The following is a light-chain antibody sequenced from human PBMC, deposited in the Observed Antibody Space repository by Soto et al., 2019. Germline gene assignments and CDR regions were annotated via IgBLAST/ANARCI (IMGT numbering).Light chain of an antibody. J-gene: IGLJ1*01. Sequence: QSVLTQPPSASGSPGQSVTISCTGTKNDIGVYDFVSWYQHHPGKAPRLIIYEVVQRPSGVPDRFSGSKSGNTASLAITGLQAEDEADYYCQSYDSRLSGYVFGTGTKVTVL. CDR2: EVV. V-gene: IGLV2-8*01. CDR3: QSYDSRLSGYV. CDR1: KNDIGVYDF.